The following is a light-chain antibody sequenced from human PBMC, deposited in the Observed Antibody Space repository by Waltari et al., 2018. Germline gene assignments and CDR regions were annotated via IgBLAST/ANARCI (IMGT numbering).Light chain of an antibody. CDR2: GNS. V-gene: IGLV1-40*01. Sequence: QSVLTQPPSVSGAPGQRVIIPCTGPRSTLGARFDVHWYQQVPGAAPRLLIYGNSNRPSGVPDRFSGSKSGSSASLAITGLLPEDEADYYCQSFDSSMSGSVFGGGTKLTVL. CDR1: RSTLGARFD. J-gene: IGLJ2*01. CDR3: QSFDSSMSGSV.